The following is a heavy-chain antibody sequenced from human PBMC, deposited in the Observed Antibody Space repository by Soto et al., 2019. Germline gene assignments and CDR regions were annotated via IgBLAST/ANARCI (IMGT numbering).Heavy chain of an antibody. CDR2: ISYDGSNK. CDR3: AKEDTYYYDSSCYSQSFDY. D-gene: IGHD3-22*01. CDR1: GFTFSSYG. V-gene: IGHV3-30*18. Sequence: QVQLVESGGGGVQPGRSLRLSCAASGFTFSSYGMHWVRQAPGKGLEWVAVISYDGSNKYYADSVKGRFTNSRDNSKKPLSLKMNRPRAEVTAVYYCAKEDTYYYDSSCYSQSFDYWGQGTLVTVSS. J-gene: IGHJ4*02.